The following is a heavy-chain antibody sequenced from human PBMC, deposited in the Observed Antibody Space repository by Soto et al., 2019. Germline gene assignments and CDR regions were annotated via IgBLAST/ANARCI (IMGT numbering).Heavy chain of an antibody. J-gene: IGHJ6*02. Sequence: GGSLRLSCAASGFTFSSYSMNWVRQAPGKGLEWVSYISSSSSTIYYADSVKGRFTISRDNAKNSLYLQVNSLRDEDTAVYYCARDIYDSPFPMYYYYGMDVWGQGTTVTVSS. CDR2: ISSSSSTI. D-gene: IGHD3-9*01. CDR1: GFTFSSYS. V-gene: IGHV3-48*02. CDR3: ARDIYDSPFPMYYYYGMDV.